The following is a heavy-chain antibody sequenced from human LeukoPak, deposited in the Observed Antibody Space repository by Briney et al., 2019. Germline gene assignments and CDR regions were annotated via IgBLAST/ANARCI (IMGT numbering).Heavy chain of an antibody. CDR2: IIPIFGTA. D-gene: IGHD6-13*01. V-gene: IGHV1-69*13. CDR1: GGTFSSYA. CDR3: ARTNYSGYSSGWYLDV. J-gene: IGHJ6*02. Sequence: SATVSCTASGGTFSSYAISWVRQAPGQGLEWMGGIIPIFGTANYAQKFQGRVTITADESTSTAYMELSSLRSEDTAVYYCARTNYSGYSSGWYLDVWGQGTTVTVSS.